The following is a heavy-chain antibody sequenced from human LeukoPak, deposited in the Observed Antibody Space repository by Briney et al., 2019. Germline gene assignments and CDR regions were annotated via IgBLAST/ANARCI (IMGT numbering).Heavy chain of an antibody. J-gene: IGHJ5*02. V-gene: IGHV1-24*01. D-gene: IGHD2-2*01. Sequence: ASVKVSCKVSGYTLTELSMHWVRQAPGKGLEWMGGFDPEDGETIYAQNFQGRVTMTEDKSTDTAYMELSSLRSEDTAVYYCATTRRYSSSSTGPRFDPWGQGTLVTVSS. CDR3: ATTRRYSSSSTGPRFDP. CDR2: FDPEDGET. CDR1: GYTLTELS.